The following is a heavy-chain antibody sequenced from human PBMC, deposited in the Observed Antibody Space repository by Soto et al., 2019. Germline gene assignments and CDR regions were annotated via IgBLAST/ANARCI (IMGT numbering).Heavy chain of an antibody. J-gene: IGHJ6*02. CDR2: IWYDGSNK. Sequence: GGSLRLSCAASGFTFSSYGMHWVRQAPGKGLEWVAVIWYDGSNKYYADSVKGRFTISRDNSKNTLYLQMNSLRAEDTAVYYCAREGGGSVVVPAAIDYYYGMDVWGQGTTVTVSS. V-gene: IGHV3-33*01. CDR1: GFTFSSYG. D-gene: IGHD2-2*02. CDR3: AREGGGSVVVPAAIDYYYGMDV.